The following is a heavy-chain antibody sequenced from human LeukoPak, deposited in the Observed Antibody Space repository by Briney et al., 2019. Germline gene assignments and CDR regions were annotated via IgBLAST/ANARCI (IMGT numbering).Heavy chain of an antibody. J-gene: IGHJ6*03. CDR2: INPSGGST. V-gene: IGHV1-46*01. Sequence: ASVKVSCKASGYTFTSYYMHWVRQAPGQGLEWMGIINPSGGSTSYAQKFQGRVTMTRDMSTSTVYMELSSLRSEDTAVYYCARDPRDYYYMDVWGKGTTVTVSS. CDR1: GYTFTSYY. CDR3: ARDPRDYYYMDV.